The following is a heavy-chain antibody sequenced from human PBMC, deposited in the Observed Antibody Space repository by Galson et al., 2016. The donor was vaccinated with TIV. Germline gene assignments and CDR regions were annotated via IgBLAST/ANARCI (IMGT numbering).Heavy chain of an antibody. V-gene: IGHV3-7*01. Sequence: SLRLSCAVSGFPFGDFWGTWVRQAPGKGLEWVASMSHDGSELYYLDSVRGRFTFSRDNPKNSLYLRMSNLRAEDTAIYYCTRLGPSSVFDFWGQGALVTVSS. CDR3: TRLGPSSVFDF. D-gene: IGHD1-26*01. CDR1: GFPFGDFW. CDR2: MSHDGSEL. J-gene: IGHJ4*02.